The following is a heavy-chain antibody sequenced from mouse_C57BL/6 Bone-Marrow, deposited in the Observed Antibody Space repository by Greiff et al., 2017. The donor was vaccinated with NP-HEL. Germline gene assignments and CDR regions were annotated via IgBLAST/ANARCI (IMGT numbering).Heavy chain of an antibody. CDR1: GYTFTSYW. CDR3: ARKDYGSSYWYFDV. D-gene: IGHD1-1*01. J-gene: IGHJ1*03. CDR2: IDPSDSYT. V-gene: IGHV1-59*01. Sequence: QVQLKQPGAELVRPGTSVKLSCKASGYTFTSYWMHWVKQRPGQGLEWIGVIDPSDSYTNYNQKFKDKATLTVDKSSSTAYMQLSSLTSEDSAVYYCARKDYGSSYWYFDVWGTGTTVTVSS.